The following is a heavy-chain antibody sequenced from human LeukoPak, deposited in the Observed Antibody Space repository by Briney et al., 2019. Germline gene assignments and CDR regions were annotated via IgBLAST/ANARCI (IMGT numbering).Heavy chain of an antibody. Sequence: SVKVSCKASGYTFTGYDIHWVRQAPGQGLEWMGGIIPIFGTANYAQKFQGRVTITADESTSTAYMELSSLRSEDTAVYYCARARLNTYGDYDAFDIWGQGTMVTVSS. J-gene: IGHJ3*02. CDR3: ARARLNTYGDYDAFDI. CDR1: GYTFTGYD. CDR2: IIPIFGTA. V-gene: IGHV1-69*13. D-gene: IGHD4-17*01.